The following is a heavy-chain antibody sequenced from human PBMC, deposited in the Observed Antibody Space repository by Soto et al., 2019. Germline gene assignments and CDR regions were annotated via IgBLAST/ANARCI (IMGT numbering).Heavy chain of an antibody. Sequence: QVQLVESGGGLVKPGGSLRLSCAASGFTFSDYYMSWIRQAPGKGLEWVSYISSSGSTIYYADSVKGRFTISRDNAKNSLYLQMNSLRAEDTAVYYCARVPIVVVPAAMLGGGAFDIWGQGTMVTVSS. D-gene: IGHD2-2*01. CDR2: ISSSGSTI. V-gene: IGHV3-11*01. CDR1: GFTFSDYY. CDR3: ARVPIVVVPAAMLGGGAFDI. J-gene: IGHJ3*02.